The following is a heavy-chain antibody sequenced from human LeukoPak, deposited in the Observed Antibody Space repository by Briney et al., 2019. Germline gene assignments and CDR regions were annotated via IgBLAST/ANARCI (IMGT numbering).Heavy chain of an antibody. V-gene: IGHV4-39*01. CDR2: IYYNGMT. D-gene: IGHD3-10*01. CDR1: GASTSSLDYY. CDR3: ARKGSGTHYTFFNYFDY. Sequence: PSETLSLTCTVSGASTSSLDYYWGWIRQFPGKGLEWIGDIYYNGMTYYNPSLKSRLTISIDTSKNQFSLILTSVTAADTAVYYCARKGSGTHYTFFNYFDYWGQGALVAVSS. J-gene: IGHJ4*02.